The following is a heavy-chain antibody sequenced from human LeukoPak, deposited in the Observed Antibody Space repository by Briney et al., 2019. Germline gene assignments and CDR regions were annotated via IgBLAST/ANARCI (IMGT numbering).Heavy chain of an antibody. D-gene: IGHD6-6*01. V-gene: IGHV3-74*01. Sequence: GGSLRLSCAASGFTFSSYWMHWVREAPGKGLVWVSRINSDGSSTSYADSVRGRFSISRDNAKNTLYLQMNSLRAEDTAVYYCARGLSGYASSLGYWGQGTLVTVSA. CDR2: INSDGSST. CDR3: ARGLSGYASSLGY. J-gene: IGHJ4*02. CDR1: GFTFSSYW.